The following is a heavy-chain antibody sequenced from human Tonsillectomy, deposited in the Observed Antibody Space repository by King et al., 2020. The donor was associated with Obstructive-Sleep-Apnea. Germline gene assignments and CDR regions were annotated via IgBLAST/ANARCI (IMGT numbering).Heavy chain of an antibody. CDR1: GFTFSSFS. V-gene: IGHV3-30*04. CDR3: ARGFCRGGHCFSGGDY. D-gene: IGHD2-15*01. J-gene: IGHJ4*02. CDR2: ISHDGSNE. Sequence: VQLVQSGGGVVRPGRSLRLSCAASGFTFSSFSFHWVRQAPGKGLEWVAVISHDGSNEYFADSVKGRFTISRDNSKNTVHLQINSLRPEDTGVYYCARGFCRGGHCFSGGDYWGQGTLVTVSS.